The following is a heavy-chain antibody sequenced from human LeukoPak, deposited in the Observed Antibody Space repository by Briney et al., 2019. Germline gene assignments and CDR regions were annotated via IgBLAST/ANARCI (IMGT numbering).Heavy chain of an antibody. D-gene: IGHD1-26*01. Sequence: SETLSLTCTVSGGSISSYYWGWIRQPPGKGLEWIGSIYYSGITYYNPSLKSRVTISVDTSKNQFSLKLSSVTAADTAVYYCARLGGRYSTPPGYWGQGTLVTVSS. CDR1: GGSISSYY. J-gene: IGHJ4*02. V-gene: IGHV4-39*01. CDR3: ARLGGRYSTPPGY. CDR2: IYYSGIT.